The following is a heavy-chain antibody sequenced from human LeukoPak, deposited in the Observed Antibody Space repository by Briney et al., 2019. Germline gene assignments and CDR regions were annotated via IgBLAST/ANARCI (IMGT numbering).Heavy chain of an antibody. CDR2: ISSSGSTI. Sequence: GGSLRLSCAASGFTFSDYYMSWIRQAPGKGLEWVSYISSSGSTIYYADSVKGRFTISRDNAKNSLYLQMNSLRAEDTAVYYCARDRACYYDSSGYLGYWGQGTLVTVSS. J-gene: IGHJ4*02. CDR1: GFTFSDYY. D-gene: IGHD3-22*01. V-gene: IGHV3-11*01. CDR3: ARDRACYYDSSGYLGY.